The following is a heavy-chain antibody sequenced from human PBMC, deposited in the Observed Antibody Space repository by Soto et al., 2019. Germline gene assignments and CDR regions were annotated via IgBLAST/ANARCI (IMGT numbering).Heavy chain of an antibody. D-gene: IGHD6-6*01. CDR2: ISSSGSTI. V-gene: IGHV3-48*03. Sequence: GGSLRLSCAASGFTFSSYEMNWVRQAPGKGLEWLSYISSSGSTIYYADSVKGRFTISRDNAKNSLYLQMNSLRAEDTAVYYCAREMSIASVTDYWGQGTLVTV. CDR1: GFTFSSYE. CDR3: AREMSIASVTDY. J-gene: IGHJ4*02.